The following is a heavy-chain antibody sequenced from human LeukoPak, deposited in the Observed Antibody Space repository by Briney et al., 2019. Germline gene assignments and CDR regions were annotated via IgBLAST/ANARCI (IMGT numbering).Heavy chain of an antibody. V-gene: IGHV4-59*02. D-gene: IGHD6-19*01. Sequence: PSETLSLTCTVSGGSVTSYYWSWIRQPPGKGLEWIGYIYYTGSTNYNPSLKSRVTISVDTSKNQFSLKLNSVAAADTAVYYCAGEVAVRNTGPDLWGQGTLVTAYS. CDR2: IYYTGST. CDR1: GGSVTSYY. CDR3: AGEVAVRNTGPDL. J-gene: IGHJ5*02.